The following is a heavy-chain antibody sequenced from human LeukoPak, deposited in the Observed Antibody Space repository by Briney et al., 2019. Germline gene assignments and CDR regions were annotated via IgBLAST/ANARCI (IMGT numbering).Heavy chain of an antibody. Sequence: SETLSLTCTVSGGSISSYYWSWIRQPPGEGLEWIGYIYYSGSTNCNPSLKSRVTISVDTSKNQFSLKLSSVTAADTAVYYCARATRYYYYYGMDVWGQGTTVTVSS. J-gene: IGHJ6*02. CDR2: IYYSGST. D-gene: IGHD4-11*01. CDR1: GGSISSYY. CDR3: ARATRYYYYYGMDV. V-gene: IGHV4-59*01.